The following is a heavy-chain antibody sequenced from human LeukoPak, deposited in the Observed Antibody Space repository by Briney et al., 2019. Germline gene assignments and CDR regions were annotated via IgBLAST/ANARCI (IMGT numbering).Heavy chain of an antibody. CDR1: GGSFSGYY. D-gene: IGHD3-22*01. Sequence: PSETLSLTCAVYGGSFSGYYWSWIRQPPGKGLEWIGEINHSGSTNYNPSLKSRVTISVDTSKNQFSLKLSSVTAADTAVYYCARGYYDSSGPFDYWGQGTLATVSS. CDR3: ARGYYDSSGPFDY. V-gene: IGHV4-34*01. CDR2: INHSGST. J-gene: IGHJ4*02.